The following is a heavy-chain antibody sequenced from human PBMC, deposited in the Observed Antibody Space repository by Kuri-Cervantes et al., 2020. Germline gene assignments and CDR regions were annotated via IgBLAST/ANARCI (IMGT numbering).Heavy chain of an antibody. D-gene: IGHD6-13*01. Sequence: LRLSCTVSGGSISSGGYYWSWIRQHPGKGLEWIGYIYYSGSTYYNPSLKSRVTISVDTSKNQFSLKLSSVTAADTAVYYCASRDQAAEYLRYGMDVWGQGTTVTVSS. CDR1: GGSISSGGYY. CDR3: ASRDQAAEYLRYGMDV. J-gene: IGHJ6*02. CDR2: IYYSGST. V-gene: IGHV4-31*03.